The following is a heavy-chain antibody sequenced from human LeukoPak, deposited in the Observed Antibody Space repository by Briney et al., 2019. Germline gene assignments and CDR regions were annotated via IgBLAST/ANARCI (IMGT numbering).Heavy chain of an antibody. Sequence: QPGGSLRLSCAASGLTFSTYAMTWVRQAPGKGLEWVSVIYSGGSTYYADSVKGRIAISRDNSKNTLFLQMNSLRAEDTAVYYCARSYSNHLFGMDVWGHGTTVTVSS. J-gene: IGHJ6*02. V-gene: IGHV3-66*01. CDR3: ARSYSNHLFGMDV. CDR1: GLTFSTYA. D-gene: IGHD4-11*01. CDR2: IYSGGST.